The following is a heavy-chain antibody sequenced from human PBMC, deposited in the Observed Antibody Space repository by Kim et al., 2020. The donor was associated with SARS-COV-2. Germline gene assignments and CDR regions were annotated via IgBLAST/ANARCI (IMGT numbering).Heavy chain of an antibody. CDR3: ARVGASWNDKVHWFDP. D-gene: IGHD1-1*01. CDR2: IYYSGST. J-gene: IGHJ5*02. Sequence: SETLSLTCTVSGGSISSYYWSWIRQPPGKGLEWIGYIYYSGSTNYNPSLKSRVTISVDTSKNQFSLKLSSVTAADTAVYYCARVGASWNDKVHWFDPWGQGTLVTVSS. CDR1: GGSISSYY. V-gene: IGHV4-59*01.